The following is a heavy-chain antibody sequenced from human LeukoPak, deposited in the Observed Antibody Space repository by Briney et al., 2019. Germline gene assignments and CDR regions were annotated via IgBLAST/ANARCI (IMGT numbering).Heavy chain of an antibody. D-gene: IGHD3-22*01. Sequence: ASVKVSCKASGGTFSSYAISWVRQAPGQGLEWMGRIIPIFGTANYAQKFQGRVTITTDESTNTAYMELSSLRSEDTAVYYCARARYYYDSSGYGLDYWGQGTLVTVSS. J-gene: IGHJ4*02. CDR1: GGTFSSYA. CDR2: IIPIFGTA. CDR3: ARARYYYDSSGYGLDY. V-gene: IGHV1-69*05.